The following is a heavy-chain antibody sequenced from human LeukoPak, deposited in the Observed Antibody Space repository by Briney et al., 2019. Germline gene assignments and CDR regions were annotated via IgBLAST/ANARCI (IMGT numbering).Heavy chain of an antibody. CDR1: GGTFSSYA. D-gene: IGHD5-12*01. CDR2: IIPIFGTA. CDR3: ARDSKDALVAAARAFDI. Sequence: SVKVSCKASGGTFSSYAISWVRQAPGQGLEWMGGIIPIFGTANYAQKFQGRVTITADESTSTAYTELSSLRSEDTAVYYCARDSKDALVAAARAFDIWGQGTMVTVSS. J-gene: IGHJ3*02. V-gene: IGHV1-69*01.